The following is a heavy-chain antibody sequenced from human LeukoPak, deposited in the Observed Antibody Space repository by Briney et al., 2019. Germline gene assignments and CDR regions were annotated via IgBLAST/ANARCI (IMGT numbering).Heavy chain of an antibody. D-gene: IGHD1-1*01. CDR1: GYTFTTYG. J-gene: IGHJ6*04. CDR2: IIPIFGTA. V-gene: IGHV1-69*06. Sequence: PVKVSCKASGYTFTTYGISWVRQAPGQGLEWMGGIIPIFGTANYAQKFQGRVTITADKSTSTAYMELSSLRSEDTAVYYCASVGRGTAGLGMDVWGKGTTVTVSS. CDR3: ASVGRGTAGLGMDV.